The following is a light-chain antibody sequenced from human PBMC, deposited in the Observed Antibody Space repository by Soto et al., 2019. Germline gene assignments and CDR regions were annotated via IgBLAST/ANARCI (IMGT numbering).Light chain of an antibody. J-gene: IGKJ1*01. CDR1: QSLAYSDGNTY. V-gene: IGKV2-30*01. CDR3: MQASYWPWT. CDR2: TVS. Sequence: DVVMTQSPLSLPVTLGQPASISCRSSQSLAYSDGNTYLNWFQQRPGQSPRRLIYTVSNRASGVPDRFSGSGSGTDFTLKISRVEAEDVGVYYGMQASYWPWTFGQGTKVEIK.